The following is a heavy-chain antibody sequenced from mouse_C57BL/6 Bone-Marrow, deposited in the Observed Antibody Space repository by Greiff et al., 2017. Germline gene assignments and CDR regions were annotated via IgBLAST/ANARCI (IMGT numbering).Heavy chain of an antibody. CDR3: ARERRTVGNYFDY. CDR2: IYPGSGNT. V-gene: IGHV1-84*01. Sequence: VQLQESGPELVKPGASVKISCKASGYTFTDYYINWVKQRPGQGLEWIGWIYPGSGNTTYNEKFKGKATLTVDTSSSTAYMQLSSLTSDDSAVYFCARERRTVGNYFDYWGQGTTLTVSS. CDR1: GYTFTDYY. D-gene: IGHD1-1*01. J-gene: IGHJ2*01.